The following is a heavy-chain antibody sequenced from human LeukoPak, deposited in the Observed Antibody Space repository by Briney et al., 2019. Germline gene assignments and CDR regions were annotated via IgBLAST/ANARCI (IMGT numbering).Heavy chain of an antibody. CDR1: GFTFSSYS. Sequence: GGSLRLSCAASGFTFSSYSMNWVRQAPGKGLEWVSYISSSGSTIYYADSVKGRFTISRDNAKNSLYLQMNSLRAEDTAVYYCARGRWYVLRYFDWLSPGYMDVWGKGTTVTISS. J-gene: IGHJ6*03. V-gene: IGHV3-48*04. CDR2: ISSSGSTI. D-gene: IGHD3-9*01. CDR3: ARGRWYVLRYFDWLSPGYMDV.